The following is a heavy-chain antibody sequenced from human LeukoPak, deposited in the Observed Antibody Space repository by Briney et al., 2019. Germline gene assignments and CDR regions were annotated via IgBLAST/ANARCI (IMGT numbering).Heavy chain of an antibody. J-gene: IGHJ4*02. D-gene: IGHD1-26*01. CDR1: GYTLTGYY. CDR3: VKGSLGGFVDY. CDR2: INPNSGGT. Sequence: ASVKVSCKASGYTLTGYYMHWVRQAPGQGLERMGWINPNSGGTNYAQKFQGRVTMTRDTSISTAYMELSRLRSDDTAVYYCVKGSLGGFVDYWGQGTLVTVSS. V-gene: IGHV1-2*02.